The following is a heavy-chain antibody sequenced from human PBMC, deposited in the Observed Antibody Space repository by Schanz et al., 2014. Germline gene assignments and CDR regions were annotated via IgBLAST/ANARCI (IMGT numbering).Heavy chain of an antibody. CDR3: ARGRTFDY. V-gene: IGHV1-18*01. CDR2: ISPYNGNT. CDR1: GYTFTSYG. J-gene: IGHJ4*02. Sequence: QVQLVQSGAEVKKPGASVKVSCKASGYTFTSYGISWVRQAPGQGLEWMGWISPYNGNTNYAQKLQGRVSITADKSTSTAYMDLSSLRPEDTAVYYCARGRTFDYWGQGTLVTVSS.